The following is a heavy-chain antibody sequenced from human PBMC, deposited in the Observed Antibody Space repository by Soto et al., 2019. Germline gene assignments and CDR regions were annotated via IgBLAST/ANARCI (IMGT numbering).Heavy chain of an antibody. Sequence: GGSLRLSCAASGFSLTNYVMNWVRQAPGKGLEWISSIGGSSSTIFHADSVKGRFTISRDSAKNSLNLQMNSLESEDTAVYYCSRDDSDWFFNWGRGTLVTVSS. CDR3: SRDDSDWFFN. V-gene: IGHV3-48*01. D-gene: IGHD3-9*01. CDR2: IGGSSSTI. CDR1: GFSLTNYV. J-gene: IGHJ4*02.